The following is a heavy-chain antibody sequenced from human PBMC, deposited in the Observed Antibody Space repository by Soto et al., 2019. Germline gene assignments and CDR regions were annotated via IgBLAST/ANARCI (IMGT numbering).Heavy chain of an antibody. CDR1: GGSISSSSYY. Sequence: QLQLQESGPGLVKPSETLSLTCTVSGGSISSSSYYWGWIRQPPGKGLEWIGSIYYSGSTYYNQSVKRRSIMAVDTSNNQFSTKLSFVAAANTAVYYCARHRGPTVRGVISNGFEPWGQGTLVAVSS. CDR2: IYYSGST. CDR3: ARHRGPTVRGVISNGFEP. D-gene: IGHD3-10*01. J-gene: IGHJ5*02. V-gene: IGHV4-39*01.